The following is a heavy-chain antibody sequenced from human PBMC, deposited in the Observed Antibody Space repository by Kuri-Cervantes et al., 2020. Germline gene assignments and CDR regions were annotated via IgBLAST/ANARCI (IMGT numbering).Heavy chain of an antibody. CDR2: IKQDGSEK. Sequence: GESRKSSCAASGFTFSTYWMSWVRQAPGKGLEWVANIKQDGSEKYYVDSVKGRFTISRDSAKNSLYLQMNSLRAEDTAVYYCGRGFSSTWSNWGQGTQVTVSS. D-gene: IGHD6-13*01. CDR1: GFTFSTYW. CDR3: GRGFSSTWSN. V-gene: IGHV3-7*02. J-gene: IGHJ4*02.